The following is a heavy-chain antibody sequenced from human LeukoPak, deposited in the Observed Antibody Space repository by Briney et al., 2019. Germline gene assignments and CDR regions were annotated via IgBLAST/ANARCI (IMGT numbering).Heavy chain of an antibody. CDR3: AGYYDSSGYYTSGAFDI. CDR2: IKQDGSEK. D-gene: IGHD3-22*01. Sequence: PGGSLRLSCAASGFTFSSYWMSWVRQAPGKGLEWVANIKQDGSEKYYVDSVKGRFTISRDNAKNSPYLQMNSLRAEDTAVYYCAGYYDSSGYYTSGAFDIWGQGTMVTVSS. CDR1: GFTFSSYW. J-gene: IGHJ3*02. V-gene: IGHV3-7*01.